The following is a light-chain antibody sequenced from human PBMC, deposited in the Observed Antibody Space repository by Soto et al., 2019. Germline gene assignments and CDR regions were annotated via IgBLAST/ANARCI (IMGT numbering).Light chain of an antibody. CDR1: SSDVGSYNL. Sequence: QSALTQPASVSGSPGQSITISCTGTSSDVGSYNLVSWYQQHPGKAPKLIIYADTKRPSGVSDRFSGSKSGNTASLTISGLQAADEADYSCCSYAGSSTYVLFGGGTKVTVL. J-gene: IGLJ2*01. CDR2: ADT. V-gene: IGLV2-23*01. CDR3: CSYAGSSTYVL.